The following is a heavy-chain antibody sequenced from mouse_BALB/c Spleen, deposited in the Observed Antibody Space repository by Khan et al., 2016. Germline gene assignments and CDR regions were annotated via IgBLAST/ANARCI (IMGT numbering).Heavy chain of an antibody. CDR3: ARGYGYGAMDY. Sequence: QVQLQQSGPELVKPGASVKISCKASGYAFSSSWMNWVKQRPGQGLEWIGRIYPGDGDTNYNGKFKGKATLTADKSSSTAYMQLSSLPSVDSAVYFCARGYGYGAMDYWGQGTSVTVSA. CDR2: IYPGDGDT. D-gene: IGHD1-2*01. CDR1: GYAFSSSW. V-gene: IGHV1-82*01. J-gene: IGHJ4*01.